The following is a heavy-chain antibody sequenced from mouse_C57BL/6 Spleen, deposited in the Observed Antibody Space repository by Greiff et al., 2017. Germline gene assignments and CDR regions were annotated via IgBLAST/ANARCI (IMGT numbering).Heavy chain of an antibody. CDR3: ARSFYDYDGDWFAY. V-gene: IGHV1-64*01. CDR1: GYTFTSYW. Sequence: VQLQQPGAELVKPGASVKLSCKASGYTFTSYWMHWVKQRPGQGLEWIGMIHPNSGSTNYNEKFKSKATLTVDKSSSTAYMQLSSLTSEDSAVYYCARSFYDYDGDWFAYWGQGTLVTVSA. J-gene: IGHJ3*01. CDR2: IHPNSGST. D-gene: IGHD2-4*01.